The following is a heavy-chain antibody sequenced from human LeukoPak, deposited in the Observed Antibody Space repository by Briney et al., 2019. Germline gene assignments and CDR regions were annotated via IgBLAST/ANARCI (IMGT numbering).Heavy chain of an antibody. V-gene: IGHV1-69*05. CDR3: ARVRLPYYYNSSGYYPFDY. D-gene: IGHD3-22*01. J-gene: IGHJ4*02. Sequence: ASVKVSCKASGDTFSSYAISWVRQAPGQGLEWMGGMIPIFGTANYAQKFQGRVTITTDESTSTAYMELSSLRSEDTAVYYCARVRLPYYYNSSGYYPFDYWGQGTLVTVSS. CDR1: GDTFSSYA. CDR2: MIPIFGTA.